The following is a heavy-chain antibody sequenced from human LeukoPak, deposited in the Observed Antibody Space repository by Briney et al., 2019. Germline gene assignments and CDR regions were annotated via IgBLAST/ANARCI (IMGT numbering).Heavy chain of an antibody. CDR1: GVTLSSYA. V-gene: IGHV3-23*01. J-gene: IGHJ4*02. CDR2: ISSSGSGGNT. CDR3: AKVNYYDSSGPTDY. D-gene: IGHD3-22*01. Sequence: GGSLRLSCAASGVTLSSYAMSWARQAPGKGLEWVSGISSSGSGGNTYYADSVKGRFTISRDSSKNTLFQHMNTLRAEDTAIYYCAKVNYYDSSGPTDYWGQGTLVTVSS.